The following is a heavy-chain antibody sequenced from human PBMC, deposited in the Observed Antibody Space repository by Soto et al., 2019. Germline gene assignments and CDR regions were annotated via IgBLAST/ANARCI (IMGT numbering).Heavy chain of an antibody. V-gene: IGHV3-15*01. CDR2: IKSNSDGGTT. J-gene: IGHJ6*02. D-gene: IGHD6-19*01. Sequence: GGSLRLSCAASGFTFTNAWMNRVRQTPGKGLEWVGRIKSNSDGGTTDYVAPVKGRFTISRDDSKSTLYLQMNSLKTEDTAVYYCSTSYSIGWYSNNSYYYAMDVWGQGTTVTVSS. CDR1: GFTFTNAW. CDR3: STSYSIGWYSNNSYYYAMDV.